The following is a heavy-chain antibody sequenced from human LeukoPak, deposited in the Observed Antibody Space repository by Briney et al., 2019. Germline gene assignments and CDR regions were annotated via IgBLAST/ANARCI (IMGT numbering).Heavy chain of an antibody. V-gene: IGHV3-11*04. J-gene: IGHJ4*02. CDR2: ISSSGSTI. D-gene: IGHD2-15*01. CDR3: ARVWGYCSGGTCYSIPFDY. Sequence: GGSLRLSCAASGFIFSDYYMSWIRQAPGKGLEWVSYISSSGSTIYYADSVKGRFTISRDNAKNSLYLQMNSLRAEDTAVYYCARVWGYCSGGTCYSIPFDYWGQGTLVTVSS. CDR1: GFIFSDYY.